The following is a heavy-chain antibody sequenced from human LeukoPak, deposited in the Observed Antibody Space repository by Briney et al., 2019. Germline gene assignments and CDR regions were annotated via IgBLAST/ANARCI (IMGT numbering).Heavy chain of an antibody. Sequence: GGSLRLSCAASGFTFSSYGMHWVRQAPGKGLEWVAVVWYDGSNKYYADSVKGRFTISRDNSKNTLYLQMNSLRAEDTAVYYCARDSGYYGSGVGGRRGMDVWGKGTTVTVSS. V-gene: IGHV3-33*01. D-gene: IGHD3-10*01. CDR1: GFTFSSYG. J-gene: IGHJ6*04. CDR2: VWYDGSNK. CDR3: ARDSGYYGSGVGGRRGMDV.